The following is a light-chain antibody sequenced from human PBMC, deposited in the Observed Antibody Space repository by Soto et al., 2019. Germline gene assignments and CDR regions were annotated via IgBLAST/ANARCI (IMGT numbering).Light chain of an antibody. Sequence: DMPMTQSPSSLSVSVGGRVTITCRAGQNIDNYVNWYQQRPGDAPKLLIYAASTLQTGVPSRFTGSGYGTDFTLTISSLQPEDSATYFCQQTFSVPPTFGQGTTLEIK. CDR2: AAS. CDR1: QNIDNY. J-gene: IGKJ2*01. V-gene: IGKV1-39*01. CDR3: QQTFSVPPT.